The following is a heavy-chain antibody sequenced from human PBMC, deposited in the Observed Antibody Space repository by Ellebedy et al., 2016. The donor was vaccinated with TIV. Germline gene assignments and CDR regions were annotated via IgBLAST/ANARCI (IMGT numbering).Heavy chain of an antibody. Sequence: MPGGSLRLSCAVYGESFSHYYWNWIRQPPGKWLEWIGEINHRGSTNYNPSLKSRVTISVDTSKNQFSLNLSSVTAADTAVYYCARVSRYFEYWGQGILVPVSS. V-gene: IGHV4-34*01. J-gene: IGHJ4*02. CDR1: GESFSHYY. CDR2: INHRGST. CDR3: ARVSRYFEY.